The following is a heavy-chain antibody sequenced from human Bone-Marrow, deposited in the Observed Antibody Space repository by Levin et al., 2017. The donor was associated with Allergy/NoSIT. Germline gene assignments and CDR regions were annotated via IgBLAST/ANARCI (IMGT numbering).Heavy chain of an antibody. D-gene: IGHD4-23*01. J-gene: IGHJ4*02. V-gene: IGHV3-74*01. Sequence: RPGGSLRLSCTASGFTFSSYWMHWVRQGPGKGLVWVSRINSDGSYTNYADSVKGRFTISRDNAKNTLYLQLNSLRAEDTAVYYCARDRDYGGNRFDYWGQGTLVTVSS. CDR3: ARDRDYGGNRFDY. CDR1: GFTFSSYW. CDR2: INSDGSYT.